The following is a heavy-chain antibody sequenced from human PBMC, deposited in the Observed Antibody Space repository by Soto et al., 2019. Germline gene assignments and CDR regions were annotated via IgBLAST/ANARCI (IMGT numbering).Heavy chain of an antibody. V-gene: IGHV4-59*01. CDR1: GGSISSYY. CDR2: IYYRGST. D-gene: IGHD3-22*01. CDR3: ARAVYDSSGYYFGY. J-gene: IGHJ4*02. Sequence: QVQLQESGPGLVKPSETLSLTCTVTGGSISSYYWSWIRQPPAKGLVRIGYIYYRGSTNYNPSLKRRVTLSVDTSKNQFSLKLSSLPAGDTAVYYCARAVYDSSGYYFGYWGQGTLVTVSS.